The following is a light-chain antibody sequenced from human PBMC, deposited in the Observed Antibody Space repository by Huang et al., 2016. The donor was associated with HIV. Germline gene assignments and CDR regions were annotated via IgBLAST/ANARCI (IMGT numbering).Light chain of an antibody. CDR1: QSVRTY. J-gene: IGKJ4*01. CDR2: EAS. CDR3: RQRSAWPLT. V-gene: IGKV3-11*01. Sequence: EIVLTPPPATLSLSPGERATLSCRASQSVRTYLAWYQQNPGQAPRLLIYEASNRATGIPARFRGSGSGTDFTLTISNLQSEEFAVYYCRQRSAWPLTFGGGTKVEI.